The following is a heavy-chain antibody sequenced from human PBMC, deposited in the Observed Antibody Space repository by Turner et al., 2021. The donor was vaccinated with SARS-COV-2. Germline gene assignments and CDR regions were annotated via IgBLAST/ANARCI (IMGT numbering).Heavy chain of an antibody. V-gene: IGHV4-39*01. Sequence: QVQLQESGPGLVKPSETLSPPCTVSSGSISSSSYFWGWIRQPPTKELEWIGSIYYSGTTYSNPSLKSRVSLSIDPSKNQFSLNLTSVTAADTGLFYCARQAAGQGLDYWGRGILVTVSS. J-gene: IGHJ4*02. CDR2: IYYSGTT. D-gene: IGHD3-10*01. CDR3: ARQAAGQGLDY. CDR1: SGSISSSSYF.